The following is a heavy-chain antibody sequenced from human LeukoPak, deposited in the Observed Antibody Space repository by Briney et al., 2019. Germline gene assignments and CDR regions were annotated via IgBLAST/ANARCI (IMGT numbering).Heavy chain of an antibody. V-gene: IGHV4-59*01. Sequence: SETLSLTCTVSGGSISSYYWSWIRQPPGKGLEWIGYIYYGGSTNYNPSLKSRVTISVDTSKNQFSLKLSSVTAADTAVYYCARDLIAAAGIAFDYWGQGTLVTVSS. CDR1: GGSISSYY. CDR3: ARDLIAAAGIAFDY. D-gene: IGHD6-13*01. J-gene: IGHJ4*02. CDR2: IYYGGST.